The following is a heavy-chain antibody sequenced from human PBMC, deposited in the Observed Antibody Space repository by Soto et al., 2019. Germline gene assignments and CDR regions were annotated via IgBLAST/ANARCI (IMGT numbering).Heavy chain of an antibody. CDR1: GFTFSRYA. V-gene: IGHV3-23*01. J-gene: IGHJ4*02. CDR2: ISSRGDRT. Sequence: GGSLRLSCAGSGFTFSRYAMNWVRQAPGKGLEWVSIISSRGDRTSYAESVKGRFTISRDDSKNTLFLHMGGLTAGDTAVYYCAKTETFNGYYNAFDYWGQGTRVTVSS. CDR3: AKTETFNGYYNAFDY. D-gene: IGHD3-9*01.